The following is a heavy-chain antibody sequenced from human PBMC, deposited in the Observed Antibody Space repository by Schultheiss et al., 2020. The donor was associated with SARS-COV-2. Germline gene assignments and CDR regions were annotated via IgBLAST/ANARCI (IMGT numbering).Heavy chain of an antibody. J-gene: IGHJ5*02. V-gene: IGHV4-59*12. CDR3: AISPNYYDSSGYAP. CDR1: GGSISGYY. Sequence: SETLSLTCTVSGGSISGYYWNWIRQPPGKGLEWIGYIAYSGSTTYSPSLKGRVTISADSSKNHFSLKLSSVTAADTAVYYCAISPNYYDSSGYAPWPLGTLVTVSS. D-gene: IGHD3-22*01. CDR2: IAYSGST.